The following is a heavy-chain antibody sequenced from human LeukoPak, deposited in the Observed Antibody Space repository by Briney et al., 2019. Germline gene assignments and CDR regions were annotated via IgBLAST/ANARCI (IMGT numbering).Heavy chain of an antibody. CDR3: ARQSGGPYNWFDP. D-gene: IGHD2-15*01. CDR2: IYSDGST. CDR1: GFTFSSYT. J-gene: IGHJ5*02. V-gene: IGHV3-66*04. Sequence: GGSLRLSCAASGFTFSSYTMNWVRQAPGKGLEWVSVIYSDGSTYYADSVKGRFTISRDKSKNTLYLQLNSLRAEDTAVYFCARQSGGPYNWFDPWGQGTLVTVSS.